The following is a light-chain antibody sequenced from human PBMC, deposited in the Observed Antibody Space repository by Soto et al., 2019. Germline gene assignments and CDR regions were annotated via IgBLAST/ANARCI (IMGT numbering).Light chain of an antibody. CDR3: MQYLHTPDT. CDR1: QSLLHSNGYNY. CDR2: LGS. V-gene: IGKV2-28*01. Sequence: IVMTQSPLSLPVTPGEPASISCRSSQSLLHSNGYNYLDWYLQKPGQSPQLLIYLGSNRASGVPDRFSGSGSGTDFTLKISRVEAEDVGVYYCMQYLHTPDTFGQGTKLEI. J-gene: IGKJ2*01.